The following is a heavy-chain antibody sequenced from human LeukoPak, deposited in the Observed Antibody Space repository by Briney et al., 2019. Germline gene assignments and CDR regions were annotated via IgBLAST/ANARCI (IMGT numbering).Heavy chain of an antibody. Sequence: GGSLRLSCAASGFTFSSYGMHWVRQAPGKGLEWVAFIRYDGSNKYYADSVKGRFTISRDNSKNTLYLQMNSLRAEDTAVYYCVRSLRFLEGFDPWGQGTLVTVSS. CDR3: VRSLRFLEGFDP. J-gene: IGHJ5*02. D-gene: IGHD3-3*01. CDR1: GFTFSSYG. CDR2: IRYDGSNK. V-gene: IGHV3-30*02.